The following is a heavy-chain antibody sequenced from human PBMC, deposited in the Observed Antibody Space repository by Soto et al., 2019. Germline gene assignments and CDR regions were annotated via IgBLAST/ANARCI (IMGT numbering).Heavy chain of an antibody. D-gene: IGHD6-19*01. CDR2: ISAYNGNT. CDR1: GYTFTSYG. J-gene: IGHJ4*02. V-gene: IGHV1-18*01. CDR3: ARDRPKHRSGWYSCLDY. Sequence: ASVKVSCKASGYTFTSYGISWVRQAPGQGFEWMGWISAYNGNTNYAQKLQGRVTMTTDTSTSTAYMELRSLRSDDTAVYYCARDRPKHRSGWYSCLDYWGEGTLVTVSS.